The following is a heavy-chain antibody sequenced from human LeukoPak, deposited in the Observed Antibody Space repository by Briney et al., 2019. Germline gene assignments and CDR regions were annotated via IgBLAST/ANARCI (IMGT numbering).Heavy chain of an antibody. V-gene: IGHV4-61*02. CDR2: IYTSGST. Sequence: PSQTLSLTCTVSGGSISSGSYYWSWIRQPAGKGLKWIGRIYTSGSTNYNPSLKCRVTISVDTSKNQFSLKLSSVTAADTAVYYCAREAPGYYYDSSSRPFDPWGQGTLVTVSS. J-gene: IGHJ5*02. CDR1: GGSISSGSYY. CDR3: AREAPGYYYDSSSRPFDP. D-gene: IGHD3-22*01.